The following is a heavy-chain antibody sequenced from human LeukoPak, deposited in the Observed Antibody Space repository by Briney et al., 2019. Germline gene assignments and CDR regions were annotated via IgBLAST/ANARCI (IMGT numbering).Heavy chain of an antibody. CDR2: IIPIFGTA. CDR1: GGTFSSYA. Sequence: GASVKVSCKASGGTFSSYAISWVRQAPGQGLEWMGGIIPIFGTANYAQKFQGRVTITADESTSTAYMELSSLRSEDTAVYYCARDDSSSPQGAFDIWGQGTMVTVSS. V-gene: IGHV1-69*01. D-gene: IGHD6-6*01. J-gene: IGHJ3*02. CDR3: ARDDSSSPQGAFDI.